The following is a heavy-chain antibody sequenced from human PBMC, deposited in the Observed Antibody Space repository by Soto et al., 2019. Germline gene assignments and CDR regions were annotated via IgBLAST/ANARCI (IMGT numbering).Heavy chain of an antibody. J-gene: IGHJ4*02. D-gene: IGHD6-19*01. Sequence: QVQLVESGGGVVQPGRSLRLSCAASGFTFSNYGMHWVRQAPGKGLEWVAIIWYDESNKYYADSVKGRFTISRDNSKNMLYLQMNSLRVEDTAVYYCARAAECGWYSFDYWGQGTLVTVSS. CDR3: ARAAECGWYSFDY. V-gene: IGHV3-33*01. CDR2: IWYDESNK. CDR1: GFTFSNYG.